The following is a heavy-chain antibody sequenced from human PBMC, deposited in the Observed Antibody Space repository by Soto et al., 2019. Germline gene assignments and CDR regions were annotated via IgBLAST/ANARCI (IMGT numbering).Heavy chain of an antibody. Sequence: QARLVESGGGLVEPGGSLRLSCTASGFTFGDFYMMWFRQAPGRGLEWISYITNTGTTIYHADPVKGRFSVSRDNARSSLYLQMNSLRAEDTAVYYCARPNWNSRGGVYNLWGQGTLVTVSS. CDR2: ITNTGTTI. D-gene: IGHD3-16*01. CDR3: ARPNWNSRGGVYNL. CDR1: GFTFGDFY. V-gene: IGHV3-11*01. J-gene: IGHJ4*02.